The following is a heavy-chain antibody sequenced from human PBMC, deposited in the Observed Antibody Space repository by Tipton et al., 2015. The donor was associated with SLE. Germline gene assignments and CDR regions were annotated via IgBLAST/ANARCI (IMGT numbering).Heavy chain of an antibody. V-gene: IGHV4-39*01. Sequence: TLSLTCTVSGGSISGRSYYWAWIRQPPGKEPEWIGSIYYSGSTYYTPSLKSRVTASVDTSKNQFSLSLYSVTVDDTAVYYCARQGTGFGSGRDDYWGQGILVTVSS. CDR3: ARQGTGFGSGRDDY. CDR1: GGSISGRSYY. CDR2: IYYSGST. D-gene: IGHD1-14*01. J-gene: IGHJ4*02.